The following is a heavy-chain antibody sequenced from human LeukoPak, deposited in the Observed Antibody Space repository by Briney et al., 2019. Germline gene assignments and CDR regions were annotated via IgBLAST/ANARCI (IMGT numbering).Heavy chain of an antibody. J-gene: IGHJ4*02. CDR3: ARESYSSGWYLLDY. CDR1: GGSINYSY. V-gene: IGHV4-4*07. D-gene: IGHD6-19*01. Sequence: SETLSLTCTVSGGSINYSYWSWIRQPAGEGLEWIGRIYTSGSTNFNPSLKSRVTMSVDTSKNQFSLKLSSVTAADTAVYYCARESYSSGWYLLDYWGQGTLVTVSS. CDR2: IYTSGST.